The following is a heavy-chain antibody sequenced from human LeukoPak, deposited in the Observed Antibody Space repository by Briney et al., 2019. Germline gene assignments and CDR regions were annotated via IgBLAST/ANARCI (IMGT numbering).Heavy chain of an antibody. CDR2: INPNSGGT. D-gene: IGHD4/OR15-4a*01. V-gene: IGHV1-2*02. CDR3: AREVLGPTDDY. Sequence: WMGWINPNSGGTNYAQKFQGRVTMTRDTSISTAYMELSRLRSDDTAVYYCAREVLGPTDDYWGQGTLVTVSS. J-gene: IGHJ4*02.